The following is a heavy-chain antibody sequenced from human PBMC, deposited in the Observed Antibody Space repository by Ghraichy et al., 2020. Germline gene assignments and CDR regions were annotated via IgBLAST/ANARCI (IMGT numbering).Heavy chain of an antibody. CDR1: GFSFINAW. Sequence: GGSLRLSCAASGFSFINAWMSWVRQAPGEGLEWVALIKSKTHGEATDYAAPVKGRFTISRDDSKNTLYLQMNSLKTEDTARYYCSPSSGWTAYWGQGTLVTVSS. D-gene: IGHD3-10*01. CDR3: SPSSGWTAY. CDR2: IKSKTHGEAT. V-gene: IGHV3-15*01. J-gene: IGHJ4*02.